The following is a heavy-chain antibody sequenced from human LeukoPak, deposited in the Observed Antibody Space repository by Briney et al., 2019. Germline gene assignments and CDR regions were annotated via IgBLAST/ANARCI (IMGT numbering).Heavy chain of an antibody. Sequence: ASVKVSCKASGGTFSSYAISWVRQAPGQGLEWMGRIIPILGIANYAQKFQGRVTITADKSTSTAYMELSSLRSEDTAVYYCARAKFGELLHLDYWGQGTLVTVSS. CDR2: IIPILGIA. CDR3: ARAKFGELLHLDY. CDR1: GGTFSSYA. V-gene: IGHV1-69*04. D-gene: IGHD3-10*01. J-gene: IGHJ4*02.